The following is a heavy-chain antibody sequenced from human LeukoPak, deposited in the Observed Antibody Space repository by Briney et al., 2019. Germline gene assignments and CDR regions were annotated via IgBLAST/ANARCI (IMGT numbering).Heavy chain of an antibody. J-gene: IGHJ4*02. CDR1: GFTFSSYA. CDR2: ISGSGGST. D-gene: IGHD3-22*01. Sequence: GGSLRLSCAASGFTFSSYAMSWVRQAPGKGLEWVSAISGSGGSTYYADSVKGRFTISRDNSKNTLYLQMNSLRAEDTAVYYCAKASDYGYYDSSGYYSFDYWGQGTLVTVSS. V-gene: IGHV3-23*01. CDR3: AKASDYGYYDSSGYYSFDY.